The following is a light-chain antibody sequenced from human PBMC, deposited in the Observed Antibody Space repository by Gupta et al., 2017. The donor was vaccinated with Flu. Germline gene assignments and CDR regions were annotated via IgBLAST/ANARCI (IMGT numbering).Light chain of an antibody. CDR2: EVS. Sequence: QSALTQPPSASGSPGQSVTISCTGTSSDVGGNDYVSWYQQHPGKAPKLMIYEVSNRPSGVPDRFSGSKSGNTASLTVSGLQAEDEADYYCSAHGGSNKFYVCGSGTKVTVL. CDR1: SSDVGGNDY. CDR3: SAHGGSNKFYV. J-gene: IGLJ1*01. V-gene: IGLV2-8*01.